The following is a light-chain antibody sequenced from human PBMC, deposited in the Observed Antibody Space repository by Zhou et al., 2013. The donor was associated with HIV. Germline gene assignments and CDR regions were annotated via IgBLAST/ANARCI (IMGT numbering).Light chain of an antibody. J-gene: IGKJ4*01. CDR3: MQALQTSSLT. V-gene: IGKV2-28*01. CDR1: ESLQDSNGYTY. CDR2: LVS. Sequence: DIVLTQSPLSLPVTPGEPASISCRSSESLQDSNGYTYLDWYVQKPGQSPQALIFLVSNRASGVPDRFSGSGSGSEFTLTISRVEAEDVGVYYCMQALQTSSLTFGGGTKLEI.